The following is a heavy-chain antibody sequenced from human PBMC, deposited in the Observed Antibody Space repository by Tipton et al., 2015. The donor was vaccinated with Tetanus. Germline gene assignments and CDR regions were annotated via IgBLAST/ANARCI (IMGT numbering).Heavy chain of an antibody. J-gene: IGHJ4*02. D-gene: IGHD1-26*01. V-gene: IGHV4-31*02. CDR2: IYSSGST. CDR3: ARDQARGARGWTYFDF. Sequence: LRLSCSASGVSISGGRYYWSWIRQRPGKGLEWIGDIYSSGSTYTDPSLKGRVTISVDTSKNQFSLRVNSVTAADTAVYYCARDQARGARGWTYFDFWGLGTLVTVSS. CDR1: GVSISGGRYY.